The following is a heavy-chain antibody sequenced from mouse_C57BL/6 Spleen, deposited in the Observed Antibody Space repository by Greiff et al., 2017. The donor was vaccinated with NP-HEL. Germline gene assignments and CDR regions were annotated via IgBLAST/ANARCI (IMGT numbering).Heavy chain of an antibody. D-gene: IGHD1-1*01. CDR1: GFNIKNTY. CDR2: IDPANGNT. J-gene: IGHJ1*03. Sequence: EVQLVESVAELVRPGASVKLSCTASGFNIKNTYLHWVKQRPEQGLEWIGRIDPANGNTRYAPKFQGKATITAHTSSNTAYLQLSSLTSEDTAIYYCAREATGVDWYFDVWGTGTTVTVSS. CDR3: AREATGVDWYFDV. V-gene: IGHV14-3*01.